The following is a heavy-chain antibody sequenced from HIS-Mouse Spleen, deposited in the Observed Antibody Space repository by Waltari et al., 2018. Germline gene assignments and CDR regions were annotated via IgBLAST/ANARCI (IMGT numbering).Heavy chain of an antibody. CDR2: TYYSGST. Sequence: QVQLQESGPGLVKPSETLSLTCTVSGGSISSYYWSWIRQPPGKGLEWIGYTYYSGSTNYHPSLKSRVTISVDTSKNQFALTLSSVTAADTAVYYCARGPAPAAGAFDIWGQGTMVTVSS. V-gene: IGHV4-59*01. J-gene: IGHJ3*02. CDR3: ARGPAPAAGAFDI. CDR1: GGSISSYY. D-gene: IGHD2-2*01.